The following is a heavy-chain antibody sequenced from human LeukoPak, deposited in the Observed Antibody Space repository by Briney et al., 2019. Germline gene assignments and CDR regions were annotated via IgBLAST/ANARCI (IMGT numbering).Heavy chain of an antibody. Sequence: GASVKVSCKASGYTFTSYAIHWVRQAPGQRLEWMGWINAGNGNTKYSQKFQGRVTITRDTSASTAYMELSSLRSEDTAVYYCARSLFYYDSSGYYPYYFDYWGQGTLVTVSS. D-gene: IGHD3-22*01. CDR3: ARSLFYYDSSGYYPYYFDY. J-gene: IGHJ4*02. CDR1: GYTFTSYA. CDR2: INAGNGNT. V-gene: IGHV1-3*01.